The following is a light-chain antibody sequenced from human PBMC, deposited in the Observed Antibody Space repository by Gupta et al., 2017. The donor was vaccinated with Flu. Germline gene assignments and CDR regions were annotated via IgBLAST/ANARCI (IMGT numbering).Light chain of an antibody. J-gene: IGKJ1*01. CDR2: KAS. CDR3: QHGSWAPRT. V-gene: IGKV1-5*03. CDR1: QSISSW. Sequence: DIQMTQSPSTLSASVGDSVTITCRARQSISSWLAWYQQQPGKAPKLLIYKASSLASGVPSRFSGRGAGTEFTRTIRSLQADAVATYYDQHGSWAPRTFGEGTKVEIK.